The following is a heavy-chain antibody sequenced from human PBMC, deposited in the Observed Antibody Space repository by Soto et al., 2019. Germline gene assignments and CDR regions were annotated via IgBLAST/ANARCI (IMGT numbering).Heavy chain of an antibody. CDR2: INPNSGGT. CDR3: ARSKLVVVPAAMPGGWFDP. J-gene: IGHJ5*02. V-gene: IGHV1-2*04. CDR1: GYTFTGYY. D-gene: IGHD2-2*01. Sequence: QVQLVQSGAEVKKPGASVKVSCKASGYTFTGYYMHWVRQAPGQGLEWMGWINPNSGGTNYAQKFQGWVTMTRDTSISTAYMELSRLRSEDTAVYYCARSKLVVVPAAMPGGWFDPWGQGTLVTVSS.